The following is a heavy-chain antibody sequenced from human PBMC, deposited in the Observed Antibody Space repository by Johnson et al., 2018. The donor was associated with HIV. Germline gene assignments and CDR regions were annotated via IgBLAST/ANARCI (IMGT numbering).Heavy chain of an antibody. D-gene: IGHD2-2*01. J-gene: IGHJ3*02. CDR3: AKTAAADAFDI. CDR2: LTTDGSNK. Sequence: QMLLVESGGGVVQPGRSLRLSCAASGFTLSSYAMHWVRQAPGKGLEWVAVLTTDGSNKLYADSVKGRFTISRDNSKNTLYLQMNSLRAEDTAVYYCAKTAAADAFDIWGQGTMVTVSS. CDR1: GFTLSSYA. V-gene: IGHV3-30*18.